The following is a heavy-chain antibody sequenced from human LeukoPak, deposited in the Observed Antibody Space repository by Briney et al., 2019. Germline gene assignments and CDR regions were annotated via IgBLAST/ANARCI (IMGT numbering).Heavy chain of an antibody. J-gene: IGHJ4*02. CDR1: GFSLSTSGVA. CDR3: AHLTATAYFYDY. CDR2: IYWNADK. D-gene: IGHD5-18*01. V-gene: IGHV2-5*01. Sequence: SGPTLVNPTQTLTLTCTFSGFSLSTSGVAVGWIRQPPGKALEWLAHIYWNADKYYSLSLKTRLTITKDTSKNQVVLIMTNMDPVDTATYYCAHLTATAYFYDYWGQGTLVTVSS.